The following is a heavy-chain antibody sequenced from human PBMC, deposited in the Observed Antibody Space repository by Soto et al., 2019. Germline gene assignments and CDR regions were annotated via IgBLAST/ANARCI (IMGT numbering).Heavy chain of an antibody. V-gene: IGHV1-69*04. CDR1: GYTFTSYG. Sequence: GASVKVSCKASGYTFTSYGISWVRQAPGQGLEWMGRIIPYIGIANYAQKFQGRVTITADKSTSTAYMELSSLRSEDTAVYYCASLYCSGGSCYSSRGWGQGTLVTVSS. CDR3: ASLYCSGGSCYSSRG. CDR2: IIPYIGIA. J-gene: IGHJ4*02. D-gene: IGHD2-15*01.